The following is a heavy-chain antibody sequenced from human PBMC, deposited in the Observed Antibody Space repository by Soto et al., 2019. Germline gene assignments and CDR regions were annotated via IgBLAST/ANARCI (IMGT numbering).Heavy chain of an antibody. CDR2: IYHTGIT. J-gene: IGHJ4*02. D-gene: IGHD2-15*01. CDR1: GSSIITDFL. V-gene: IGHV4-38-2*01. CDR3: SRSGGSHLPPGE. Sequence: SETLSLTCAVSGSSIITDFLWGWVRQTPGKGLEWIGSIYHTGITDYNPSLKSRVTLSVDASKNEFSLTLPSVTAADTAIYFCSRSGGSHLPPGEWGRGTLVTVSS.